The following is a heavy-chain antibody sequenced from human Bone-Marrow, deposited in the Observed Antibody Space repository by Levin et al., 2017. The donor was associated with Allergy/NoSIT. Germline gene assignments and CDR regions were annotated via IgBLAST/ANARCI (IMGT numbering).Heavy chain of an antibody. CDR3: ARDDEDGHPLGY. CDR2: IWYDGSNE. Sequence: PGGSLRLSCAASGFTFSSYGMHWVRQAPGKGLECVAVIWYDGSNEYYIDSVKGRFTISRDNSKNTLYLQMNSLRAEDTAMYYCARDDEDGHPLGYWGQGTLVTVSS. CDR1: GFTFSSYG. V-gene: IGHV3-33*01. J-gene: IGHJ4*02.